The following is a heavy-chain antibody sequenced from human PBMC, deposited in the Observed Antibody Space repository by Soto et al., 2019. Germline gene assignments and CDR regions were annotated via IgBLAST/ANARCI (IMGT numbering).Heavy chain of an antibody. CDR3: ARGLVVVPAARAAVNYYYYGMDV. D-gene: IGHD2-2*01. CDR2: INPNSGGT. V-gene: IGHV1-2*04. CDR1: GYTFTGYY. Sequence: ASVKVSCKASGYTFTGYYMHWVRQAPGQGLEWMGWINPNSGGTNYAQKFQGWVTMTRDTSISTAYMALSRLRSDDTAVYYCARGLVVVPAARAAVNYYYYGMDVWGQGTTVTVSS. J-gene: IGHJ6*02.